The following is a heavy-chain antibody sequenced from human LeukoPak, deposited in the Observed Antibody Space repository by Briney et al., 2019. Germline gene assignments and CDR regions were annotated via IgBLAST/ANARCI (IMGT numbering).Heavy chain of an antibody. CDR1: GFTFSSYE. CDR2: ISSSGSTI. D-gene: IGHD4-17*01. J-gene: IGHJ4*02. Sequence: GGSLRLSCAASGFTFSSYEMNWVRQAPGKGLEWVSYISSSGSTIYYADSVKGRFTISRDNAKNSLYLQMNSLRAEDTAVYYCALAPMATVTSFDYWGQGTLVTVSS. CDR3: ALAPMATVTSFDY. V-gene: IGHV3-48*03.